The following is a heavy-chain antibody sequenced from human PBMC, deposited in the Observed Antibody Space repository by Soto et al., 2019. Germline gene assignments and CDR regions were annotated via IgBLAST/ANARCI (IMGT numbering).Heavy chain of an antibody. CDR2: INAGNGNT. CDR3: ARRSSSVWYYFDY. J-gene: IGHJ4*02. D-gene: IGHD6-19*01. Sequence: ASVKVSCKASGYTFTSYAMHWVRQAPGQRLEWMGWINAGNGNTKYSQKFQGRVTITRDTSASTAYMELSSLRSEDTAVYYCARRSSSVWYYFDYWGQGTLVTVSS. CDR1: GYTFTSYA. V-gene: IGHV1-3*01.